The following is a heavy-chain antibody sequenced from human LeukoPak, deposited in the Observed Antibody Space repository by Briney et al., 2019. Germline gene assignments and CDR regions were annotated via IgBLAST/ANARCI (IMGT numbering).Heavy chain of an antibody. CDR3: AKRGRYTRAADAFDI. J-gene: IGHJ3*02. D-gene: IGHD5-18*01. CDR2: ISGSGGST. V-gene: IGHV3-23*01. Sequence: GGSLRLSCAASGFTFSSYAMSWVRQAPGKGLEWVSAISGSGGSTYYADSVEGRFTISRDNSKNTLYLQMNSLRAEDTAVYYCAKRGRYTRAADAFDIWGQGTMVTVSS. CDR1: GFTFSSYA.